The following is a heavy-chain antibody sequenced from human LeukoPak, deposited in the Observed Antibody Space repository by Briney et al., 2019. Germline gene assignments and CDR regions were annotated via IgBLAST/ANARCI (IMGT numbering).Heavy chain of an antibody. J-gene: IGHJ5*02. V-gene: IGHV4-59*01. CDR2: IYYTGTT. CDR1: GASISSYY. CDR3: ASYSSGWFDP. Sequence: SETLSLTCTVSGASISSYYWRWLRQPPGKGLEWIGYIYYTGTTKFNPSLRSRLTISLDTSSNQFSLKLNSVTAADTAVYFCASYSSGWFDPWGQGTLVTVSS. D-gene: IGHD2-21*01.